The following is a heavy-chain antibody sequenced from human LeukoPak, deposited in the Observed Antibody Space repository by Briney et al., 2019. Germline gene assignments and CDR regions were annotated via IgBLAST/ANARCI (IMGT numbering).Heavy chain of an antibody. V-gene: IGHV3-48*01. CDR1: GFSFSSYS. CDR3: ARDYVYAFDY. Sequence: GGSLRLSCAASGFSFSSYSINWVRQAPGKGLEWVSYISGDGNAKHYTDSVKGRFTISRDNAKNALYLQMNSLRVEDTAVYFCARDYVYAFDYWGQGTLVTVSS. CDR2: ISGDGNAK. D-gene: IGHD2/OR15-2a*01. J-gene: IGHJ4*02.